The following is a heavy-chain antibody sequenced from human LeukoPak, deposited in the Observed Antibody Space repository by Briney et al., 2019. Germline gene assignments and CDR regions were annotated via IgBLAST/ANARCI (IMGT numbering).Heavy chain of an antibody. J-gene: IGHJ5*02. CDR1: GFTFSSHV. V-gene: IGHV3-23*01. Sequence: LPGGSLRLSSAASGFTFSSHVMNWVRQAPGKGLEWVSTVSGSGGSTYYADSVKGRFTISRDNSKNTLYLQMNSLRAEDTAVYYCAKGKYSGYDLNNWFDPWGQGTLVTVSS. CDR3: AKGKYSGYDLNNWFDP. D-gene: IGHD5-12*01. CDR2: VSGSGGST.